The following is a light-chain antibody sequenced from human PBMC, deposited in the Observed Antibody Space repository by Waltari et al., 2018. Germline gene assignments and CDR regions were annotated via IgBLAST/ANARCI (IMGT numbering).Light chain of an antibody. CDR1: QTISGSW. CDR2: GAS. CDR3: QQYDGSSVT. J-gene: IGKJ4*01. V-gene: IGKV3-20*01. Sequence: EIVLTQSPASLSLSPRERATLSCRASQTISGSWLTWYQQRHGQAPRLLIYGASSRATAIPDRFSGSGSGTDFTLTISRLEPEDFAVYYCQQYDGSSVTFGGGTKVDIK.